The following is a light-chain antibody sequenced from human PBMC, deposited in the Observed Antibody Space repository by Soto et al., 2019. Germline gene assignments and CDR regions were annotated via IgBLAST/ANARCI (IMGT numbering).Light chain of an antibody. CDR2: RNN. V-gene: IGLV1-47*01. CDR1: SSNIGNNY. CDR3: AAWDDSLSGVV. Sequence: QSVLTQPPSASGTPGQRVTISCSGTSSNIGNNYVCWYQQLPGTAPKLLIYRNNQRPSGVPDLFSGSKSGTSASLAISGLRSDDEAEYYCAAWDDSLSGVVFGGGTKLTVL. J-gene: IGLJ2*01.